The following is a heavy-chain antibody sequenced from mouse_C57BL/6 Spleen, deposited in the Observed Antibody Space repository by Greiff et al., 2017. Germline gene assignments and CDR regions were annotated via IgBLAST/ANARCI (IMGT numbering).Heavy chain of an antibody. CDR1: GYTFTDYN. V-gene: IGHV1-18*01. J-gene: IGHJ2*01. CDR2: INPNNGGT. Sequence: VQLQQSGPELVKPGASVKIPCKASGYTFTDYNMDWVKQSHGKSLEWIGDINPNNGGTIYNQKFKGKATMTVDKSSSTDYMELRSLTSEDTAVYSCARKGYYYVSKPHYFDYWGQGTTLTVSS. CDR3: ARKGYYYVSKPHYFDY. D-gene: IGHD1-1*01.